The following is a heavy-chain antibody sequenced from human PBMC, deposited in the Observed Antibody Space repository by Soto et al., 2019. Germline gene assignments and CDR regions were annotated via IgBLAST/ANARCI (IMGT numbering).Heavy chain of an antibody. J-gene: IGHJ4*02. Sequence: PSETLSLTCTVSGGSISSGDYYWSWIRQPPGKGLEWIGYIYYSGSTYYNPSLKSRVTISVDRSKNQFSLKLSSVTAADTAVYYCARGIPYDFWSGYYTAQYYFDYWGQGTLVTVSS. CDR3: ARGIPYDFWSGYYTAQYYFDY. CDR2: IYYSGST. V-gene: IGHV4-30-4*01. CDR1: GGSISSGDYY. D-gene: IGHD3-3*01.